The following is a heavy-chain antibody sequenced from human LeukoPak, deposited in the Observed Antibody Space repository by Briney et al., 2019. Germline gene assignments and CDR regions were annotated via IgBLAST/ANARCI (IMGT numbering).Heavy chain of an antibody. V-gene: IGHV1-69*04. CDR2: IIPILGIA. CDR1: GGTISSYD. Sequence: SVKVSCKASGGTISSYDISWVRQAPGQGLEWMGRIIPILGIANYAQKFQGRVTITADKSTSTAYMELSSLRSEDTAVYYCAREFFDYGDYGAIDYWGQGTLVTVSS. J-gene: IGHJ4*02. D-gene: IGHD4-17*01. CDR3: AREFFDYGDYGAIDY.